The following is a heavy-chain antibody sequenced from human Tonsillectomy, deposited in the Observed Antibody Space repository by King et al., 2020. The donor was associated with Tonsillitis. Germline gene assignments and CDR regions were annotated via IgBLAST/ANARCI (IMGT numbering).Heavy chain of an antibody. CDR3: AKDLTGGDNSYYYMDV. J-gene: IGHJ6*03. CDR1: GFSFSTSG. V-gene: IGHV3-30*18. CDR2: ISYDGSTK. Sequence: VQLVESGGGVVQPGRSLRLSCAASGFSFSTSGMHCVRQAPGQGLEWVALISYDGSTKYYGDSVKGRFTISRDNFKNTLYLEMTSLKAEDTAVYYCAKDLTGGDNSYYYMDVWGKGTTVTVSS. D-gene: IGHD7-27*01.